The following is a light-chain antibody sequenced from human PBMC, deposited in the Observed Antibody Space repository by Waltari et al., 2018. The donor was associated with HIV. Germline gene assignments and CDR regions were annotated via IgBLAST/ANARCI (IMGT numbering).Light chain of an antibody. CDR2: DKN. CDR1: SLRTYY. J-gene: IGLJ1*01. Sequence: SSELTQDPDVSVALGQTLKITCQGDSLRTYYSNWYQQKPGQAPVLVLHDKNSRLSGVPARFSGSTSGSTASLTITGAQAEDEAVYYCHSRDSSGYSYVFGNGTQVTVL. CDR3: HSRDSSGYSYV. V-gene: IGLV3-19*01.